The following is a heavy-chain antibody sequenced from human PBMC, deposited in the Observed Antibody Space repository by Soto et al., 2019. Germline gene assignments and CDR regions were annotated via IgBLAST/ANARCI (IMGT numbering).Heavy chain of an antibody. D-gene: IGHD5-18*01. J-gene: IGHJ3*02. CDR3: ARPVGYSYGYDAFDI. Sequence: PSENLSLTSAVYGGSFSGYYWSWIRQPPGKGLEWIGEINHSGSTNYNPSLKSRVTISVDTSKNQFSLKLSSVTAADTAVYYCARPVGYSYGYDAFDIWGQGTMVTVS. V-gene: IGHV4-34*01. CDR1: GGSFSGYY. CDR2: INHSGST.